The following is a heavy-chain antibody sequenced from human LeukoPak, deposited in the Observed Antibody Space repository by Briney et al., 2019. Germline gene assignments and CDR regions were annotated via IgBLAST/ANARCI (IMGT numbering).Heavy chain of an antibody. CDR2: ISSGGST. V-gene: IGHV3-53*01. J-gene: IGHJ4*02. CDR1: GFTVSSNY. Sequence: GGSLRLSCAASGFTVSSNYMSWVRQAPGKGLEWVSVISSGGSTYYADSVKGRFTISRDNSKNTLYLQMNSLRAEDTAVYYCARESPVSTGYFDYWGQGTLVTVSS. D-gene: IGHD7-27*01. CDR3: ARESPVSTGYFDY.